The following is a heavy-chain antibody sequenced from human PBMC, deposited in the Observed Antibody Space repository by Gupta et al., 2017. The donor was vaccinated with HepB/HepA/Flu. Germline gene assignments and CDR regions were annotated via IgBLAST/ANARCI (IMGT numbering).Heavy chain of an antibody. CDR2: INYRGST. V-gene: IGHV4-59*01. CDR1: GASITSDY. CDR3: ATHSVVGPWFDP. J-gene: IGHJ5*02. Sequence: QVQLQESGPGLVKPSETLSLTCSVYGASITSDYWSWIRQPPGKGLEWIGYINYRGSTNYTPSLKSRVTMSVDTSKNQFSRKLSAVTAADTAVYYGATHSVVGPWFDPWGQGTLVTVSS. D-gene: IGHD5/OR15-5a*01.